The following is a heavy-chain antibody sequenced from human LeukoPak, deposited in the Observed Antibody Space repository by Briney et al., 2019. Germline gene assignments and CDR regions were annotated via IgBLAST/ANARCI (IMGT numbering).Heavy chain of an antibody. D-gene: IGHD4-23*01. CDR2: IYSGGST. J-gene: IGHJ3*02. CDR1: GFTVSSNY. CDR3: ARDRILPPVGAFDI. V-gene: IGHV3-66*01. Sequence: PGGSLRLSCAASGFTVSSNYMSWVRQAPGKGLEWVSVIYSGGSTYYADSVKGRFTISRDNSKNTLYLQMNSLRAEDTAVYYCARDRILPPVGAFDIWGQGTMVTVSS.